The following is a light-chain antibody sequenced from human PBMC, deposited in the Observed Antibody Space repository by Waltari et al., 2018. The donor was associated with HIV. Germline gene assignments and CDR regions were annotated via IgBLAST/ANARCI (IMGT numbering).Light chain of an antibody. CDR1: QSVNSN. CDR2: GTS. CDR3: HQYNNWRET. V-gene: IGKV3-15*01. J-gene: IGKJ1*01. Sequence: EILITQSPATLSVSPGERATLSCRASQSVNSNLSWYQQKPGQTPRLLIYGTSTRATDIPARFSGSGSGTEFTLTISSLQSEDFAVYYCHQYNNWRETFGQGTKVEIK.